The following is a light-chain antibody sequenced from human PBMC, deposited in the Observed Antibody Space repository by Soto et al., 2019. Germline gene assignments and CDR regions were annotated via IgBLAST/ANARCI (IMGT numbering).Light chain of an antibody. V-gene: IGKV3-15*01. J-gene: IGKJ2*01. CDR1: QSVASN. CDR3: QQYDTWLLYT. Sequence: IVMTQSPVTLSVSPGEGAALSCRASQSVASNLAWYQQRPGQAPRLLIYAASTRVTGIPARFSGSGSGTEFTLTISGLQPEDFAIYYCQQYDTWLLYTFGQGTKLEIK. CDR2: AAS.